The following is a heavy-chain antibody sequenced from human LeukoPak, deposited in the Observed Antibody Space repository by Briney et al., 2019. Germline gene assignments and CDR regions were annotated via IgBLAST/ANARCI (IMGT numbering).Heavy chain of an antibody. CDR1: GFTFSSYW. Sequence: GGSLRLSCAASGFTFSSYWMHWVRQAPGKGLVWVSRINSDGSSTSYADSVKGRFTISRDNAKNTLYLQMNSLRAEDTAVYYCAKVPYGDYVSHFDYWGQGTLVTVSS. CDR2: INSDGSST. V-gene: IGHV3-74*01. J-gene: IGHJ4*02. CDR3: AKVPYGDYVSHFDY. D-gene: IGHD4-17*01.